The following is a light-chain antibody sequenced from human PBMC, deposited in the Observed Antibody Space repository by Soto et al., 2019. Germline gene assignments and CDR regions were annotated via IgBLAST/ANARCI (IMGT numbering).Light chain of an antibody. Sequence: EIVLTQSPDTLSLSPGERATLSCRATQRVRNLLAWYQQRPGQAPRLLIYDASNRATGVSSRFSGSGSGTDFTLTINPVEPEDFAVYYCQQRLNVPLTFGGGTTVEVK. CDR2: DAS. CDR3: QQRLNVPLT. CDR1: QRVRNL. J-gene: IGKJ4*02. V-gene: IGKV3-11*01.